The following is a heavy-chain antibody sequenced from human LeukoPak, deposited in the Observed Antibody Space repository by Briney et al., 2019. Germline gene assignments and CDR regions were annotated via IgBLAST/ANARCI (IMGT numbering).Heavy chain of an antibody. J-gene: IGHJ4*02. Sequence: GASVKVSCKASGGTFSSYAISWVRQAPGQGLEWMGWINPNSGGTNYAQKFQGRVTMTRDTSISTAYMELSRLRSDDTAVYYCAIGLRYFDWLSPFDYWGQGTLVTVSS. CDR3: AIGLRYFDWLSPFDY. CDR2: INPNSGGT. CDR1: GGTFSSYA. D-gene: IGHD3-9*01. V-gene: IGHV1-2*02.